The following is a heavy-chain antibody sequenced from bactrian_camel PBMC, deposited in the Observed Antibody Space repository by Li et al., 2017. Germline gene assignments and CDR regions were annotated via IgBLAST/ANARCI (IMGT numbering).Heavy chain of an antibody. D-gene: IGHD7*01. V-gene: IGHV3-3*01. CDR2: IENRGGTT. J-gene: IGHJ7*01. CDR1: GKTVPSPA. Sequence: HVQLVESGGGSVQAGGSLRLSCTASGKTVPSPAMGWMRQVPGANRETIAAIENRGGTTYYHASVKGRFTISQDNAKTTAYLQMNSLTPDDTGMYYCALGGTRGVGGTWHPELNYWDMGTLVTVS.